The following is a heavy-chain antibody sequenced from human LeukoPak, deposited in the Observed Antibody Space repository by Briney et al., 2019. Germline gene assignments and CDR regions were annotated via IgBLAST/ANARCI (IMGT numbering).Heavy chain of an antibody. CDR1: GGSISSGGYY. CDR2: IYYSGST. V-gene: IGHV4-31*03. D-gene: IGHD5-12*01. Sequence: SETLSLTCTVSGGSISSGGYYWSWIRQHPGKGLEWIGYIYYSGSTYYNPSLKSRVTISVDTSKNQFSLKLSPVTAADTAVYYCAREGMVATRGWYFDYWGQGTLVTVSS. CDR3: AREGMVATRGWYFDY. J-gene: IGHJ4*02.